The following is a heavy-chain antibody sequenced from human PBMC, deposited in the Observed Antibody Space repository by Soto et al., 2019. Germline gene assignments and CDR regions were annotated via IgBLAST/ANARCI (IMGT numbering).Heavy chain of an antibody. V-gene: IGHV3-48*02. Sequence: EVQLVESGGGLVQPGGSLRLSCAASGFIFSDYSMNWVRQAPGKGLEWISYITAGSSTIHYADSVKGRFTVSRDNAKNSLYLQMNTLRDEDTAVYYCAAIIFGSKDWGQGTLVTVSS. J-gene: IGHJ4*02. CDR3: AAIIFGSKD. CDR2: ITAGSSTI. D-gene: IGHD3-3*02. CDR1: GFIFSDYS.